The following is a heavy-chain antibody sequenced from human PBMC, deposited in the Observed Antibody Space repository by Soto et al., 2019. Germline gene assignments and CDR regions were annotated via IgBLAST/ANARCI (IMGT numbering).Heavy chain of an antibody. CDR1: GGSFSGYC. Sequence: QVQLQQWGAGLLKPSETLSLTCAVYGGSFSGYCWSWIRQPPGKGLEWIGEITHSGSSNYNPSLKSRVTISVDTSKNQFSLKLNSVTAADTAVYYCARGRKGYSSIWCVVVDWGQGTLVTVSS. V-gene: IGHV4-34*01. J-gene: IGHJ4*02. CDR2: ITHSGSS. D-gene: IGHD6-13*01. CDR3: ARGRKGYSSIWCVVVD.